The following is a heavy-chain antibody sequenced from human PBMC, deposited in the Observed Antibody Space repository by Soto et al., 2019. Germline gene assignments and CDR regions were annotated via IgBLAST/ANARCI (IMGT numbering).Heavy chain of an antibody. CDR3: ARVGGGRYSGSYYYYYYGMDV. Sequence: SVKVSCKASGGTFSSYAISWVRQAPGQGLEWMGGTIPIFGTANYAQKFQGRVTITADESTSTAYMELSSLRSEDTAVYYCARVGGGRYSGSYYYYYYGMDVWGQGTTVTVSS. CDR1: GGTFSSYA. J-gene: IGHJ6*02. V-gene: IGHV1-69*13. D-gene: IGHD1-26*01. CDR2: TIPIFGTA.